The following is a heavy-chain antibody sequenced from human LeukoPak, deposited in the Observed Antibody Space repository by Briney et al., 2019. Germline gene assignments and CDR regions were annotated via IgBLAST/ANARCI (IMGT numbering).Heavy chain of an antibody. CDR2: IIPIFGTA. D-gene: IGHD3-3*01. J-gene: IGHJ6*03. V-gene: IGHV1-69*05. Sequence: SVKVSCKASGGTFSSYAISWVRQAPGQGLEWMGGIIPIFGTANHAQKFQGRVTITTDESTSTAYMELSSLRSEDTAVYYCARTHYDFWSPQKGYYMDVWGKGTTVTVSS. CDR3: ARTHYDFWSPQKGYYMDV. CDR1: GGTFSSYA.